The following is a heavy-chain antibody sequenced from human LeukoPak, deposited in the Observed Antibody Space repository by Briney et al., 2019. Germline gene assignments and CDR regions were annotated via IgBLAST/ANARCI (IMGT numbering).Heavy chain of an antibody. CDR1: GDSVSSNIAA. CDR2: TYYRSKWTY. Sequence: SQTLSLTCAISGDSVSSNIAAWNWIRQSPSRGLEWLGRTYYRSKWTYEYVVSVKSRISINPDTSKNQFSLHLGSVTPEDTALYYCARDLSAGADYWGQGTLVTVSS. D-gene: IGHD6-13*01. V-gene: IGHV6-1*01. J-gene: IGHJ4*02. CDR3: ARDLSAGADY.